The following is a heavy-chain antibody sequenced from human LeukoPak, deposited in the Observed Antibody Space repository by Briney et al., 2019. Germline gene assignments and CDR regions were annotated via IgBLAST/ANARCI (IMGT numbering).Heavy chain of an antibody. D-gene: IGHD1-1*01. CDR2: IYYSGST. V-gene: IGHV4-39*07. J-gene: IGHJ3*02. CDR3: AVAETRVSRLDDAFDI. Sequence: SETLSLTCTVSGGSISSSSYYWGWIRQPPGKGLEWIGSIYYSGSTYYNPSLKSRVTISVDTSKNQFSLKLSSVTAADTAMYYCAVAETRVSRLDDAFDIWGQGTMVTVSS. CDR1: GGSISSSSYY.